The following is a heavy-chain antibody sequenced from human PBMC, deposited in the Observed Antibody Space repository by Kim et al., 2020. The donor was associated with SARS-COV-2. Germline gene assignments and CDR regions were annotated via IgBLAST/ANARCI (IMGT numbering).Heavy chain of an antibody. D-gene: IGHD5-12*01. V-gene: IGHV1-69*13. CDR1: GGTFSSYA. J-gene: IGHJ6*02. CDR2: IIPIFGTA. CDR3: ARARVALVATAGGYYYGMDV. Sequence: SVKVSCKASGGTFSSYAISWVRQAPGQGLEWMGGIIPIFGTANYAQKFQGRVTITADESTSTAYMELSSLRSEDTAVYYCARARVALVATAGGYYYGMDVWSQGTTVTVSS.